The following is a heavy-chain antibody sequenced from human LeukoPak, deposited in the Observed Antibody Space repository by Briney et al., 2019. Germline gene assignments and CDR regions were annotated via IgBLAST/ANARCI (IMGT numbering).Heavy chain of an antibody. J-gene: IGHJ4*02. D-gene: IGHD4-17*01. V-gene: IGHV3-74*01. CDR3: AREGYGDYGYYFDY. Sequence: GGSLRLSCTASGFTFRKYWLHWVRQAPGKGLVWVSRINPDDGSTSYADSVKGRFTISRDSAKSTLYLQMNSLRAEDTAVYYCAREGYGDYGYYFDYWGQGTLVTDSS. CDR2: INPDDGST. CDR1: GFTFRKYW.